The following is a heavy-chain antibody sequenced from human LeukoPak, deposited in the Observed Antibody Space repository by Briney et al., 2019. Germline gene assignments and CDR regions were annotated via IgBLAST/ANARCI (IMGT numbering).Heavy chain of an antibody. CDR1: GFALRSYT. J-gene: IGHJ5*02. V-gene: IGHV3-21*01. D-gene: IGHD3-22*01. CDR3: ASNYDRAP. Sequence: GGSLRLSCAASGFALRSYTVTWVRQAPGKGLEWVSSISSSSSYIYYADSVKGRFTISRDNAKNSLYLQMNSLRAEDTAVYYCASNYDRAPWGQGTLVTVSS. CDR2: ISSSSSYI.